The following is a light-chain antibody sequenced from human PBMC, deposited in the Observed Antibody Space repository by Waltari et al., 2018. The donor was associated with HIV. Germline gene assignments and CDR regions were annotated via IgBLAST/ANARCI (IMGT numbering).Light chain of an antibody. CDR1: IRHKNYA. J-gene: IGLJ3*02. V-gene: IGLV4-69*02. CDR2: INNDVSH. CDR3: QSWGAGIRV. Sequence: QLVVTQSPSASASLGASVKLTCTLSIRHKNYAIDWHHQHTENGPQLFMMINNDVSHNKGAGIPDRFSGSSSGAGRYLFISSLQSEDEGDYYCQSWGAGIRVFGGGTKLTVL.